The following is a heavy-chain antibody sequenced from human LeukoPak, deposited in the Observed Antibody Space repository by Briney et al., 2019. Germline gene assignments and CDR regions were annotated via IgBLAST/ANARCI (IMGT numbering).Heavy chain of an antibody. J-gene: IGHJ6*03. Sequence: GASLKISCKGSGSSFTSYWIGWVRQLPGKGLEWMGIIYPGDSDTRYSPSFQGQVTISADKSISTAYLQWSSLKASDTAMYYCARHVLEKKGRSYYYYYMDVWGKGTTVTVSS. CDR2: IYPGDSDT. CDR3: ARHVLEKKGRSYYYYYMDV. V-gene: IGHV5-51*01. CDR1: GSSFTSYW. D-gene: IGHD5-24*01.